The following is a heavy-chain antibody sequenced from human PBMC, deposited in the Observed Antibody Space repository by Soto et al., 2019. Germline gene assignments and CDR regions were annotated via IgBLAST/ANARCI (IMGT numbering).Heavy chain of an antibody. V-gene: IGHV3-23*01. CDR2: ISGSGGST. Sequence: GGSLRLSCAASGFTFSSYDMSWVRQAPGKGLEWVSGISGSGGSTDYADSVKGRFTISRDNSKNTLFLQMNSLTAEDTAVDYCAKDPYSSGPLAWGQGTMVTVSS. J-gene: IGHJ3*01. D-gene: IGHD6-19*01. CDR3: AKDPYSSGPLA. CDR1: GFTFSSYD.